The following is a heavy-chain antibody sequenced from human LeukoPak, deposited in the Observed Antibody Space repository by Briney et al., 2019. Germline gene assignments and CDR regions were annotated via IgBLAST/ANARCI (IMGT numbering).Heavy chain of an antibody. CDR3: ARGNRRYCSSTSCPAKSVGGMDV. V-gene: IGHV4-30-2*01. D-gene: IGHD2-2*01. CDR2: IYHSGSN. J-gene: IGHJ6*02. Sequence: PSETLSLTCAVSGGSISSGGYSWSWIRQPPGKGLEWIGYIYHSGSNYNNPSLKSRVTISVDRSKNQFSLKLSSVTAADTAVYYCARGNRRYCSSTSCPAKSVGGMDVWGQGTTVTVSS. CDR1: GGSISSGGYS.